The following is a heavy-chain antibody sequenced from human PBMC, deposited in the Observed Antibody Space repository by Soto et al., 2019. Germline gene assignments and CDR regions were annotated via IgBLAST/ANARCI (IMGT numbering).Heavy chain of an antibody. V-gene: IGHV3-33*01. Sequence: GGSLRLSCAASGFTFSSYGMHWVRQAPGKGLEWVAVIWYDGSNKYYADSVKGRFTISRDNSKNTLYLQMNSLRAEDTAVYYCARDYSWGGYAHYYMDVWGKGTTVTVSS. CDR2: IWYDGSNK. CDR3: ARDYSWGGYAHYYMDV. J-gene: IGHJ6*03. CDR1: GFTFSSYG. D-gene: IGHD3-16*01.